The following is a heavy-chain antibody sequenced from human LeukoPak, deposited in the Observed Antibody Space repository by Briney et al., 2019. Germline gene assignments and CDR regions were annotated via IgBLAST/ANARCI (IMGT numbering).Heavy chain of an antibody. Sequence: ASVKVSCKASGYAFTGYYMDWVRQAPGQGLEWMGRINPNSGDTNYAQKFQGRVTMTRDTSISTAYMEFNGLRSDDTAVYYCARGIYSTDLYFYMDVWGKGTTVTVYS. CDR1: GYAFTGYY. J-gene: IGHJ6*03. V-gene: IGHV1-2*06. CDR2: INPNSGDT. D-gene: IGHD2/OR15-2a*01. CDR3: ARGIYSTDLYFYMDV.